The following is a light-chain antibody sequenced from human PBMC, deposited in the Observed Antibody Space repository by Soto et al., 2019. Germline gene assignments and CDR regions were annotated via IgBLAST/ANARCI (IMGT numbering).Light chain of an antibody. Sequence: DIQMTQSPSTLSASVGDRVTITCRASQSISSWLAWYQQKPGKAPKLLIYDASTLESGVPSRFSGSGSGTEFPLTISSLQPYDFATYYCQQYNSYPHTFGQGTKLEIK. CDR3: QQYNSYPHT. CDR2: DAS. CDR1: QSISSW. J-gene: IGKJ2*01. V-gene: IGKV1-5*01.